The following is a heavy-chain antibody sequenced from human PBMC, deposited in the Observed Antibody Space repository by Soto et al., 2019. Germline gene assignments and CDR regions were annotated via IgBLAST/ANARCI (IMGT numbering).Heavy chain of an antibody. D-gene: IGHD6-19*01. CDR3: AREGSGWDCDN. CDR1: GYSFTTYP. Sequence: ASVKVSCKASGYSFTTYPITWVRQAPGQGLEWLGWVSTYNGNTNYAQGLQGRVSMTTDTSTSTAYLELRNLRSDDTAVYYCAREGSGWDCDNWGQGTTGTVSS. J-gene: IGHJ4*02. V-gene: IGHV1-18*01. CDR2: VSTYNGNT.